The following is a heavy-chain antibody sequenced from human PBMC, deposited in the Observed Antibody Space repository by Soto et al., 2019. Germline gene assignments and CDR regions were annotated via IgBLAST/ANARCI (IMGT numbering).Heavy chain of an antibody. V-gene: IGHV3-11*06. CDR2: TSPRSTFR. J-gene: IGHJ5*02. D-gene: IGHD2-21*01. CDR3: ARGGGGGLFDP. CDR1: GFSISDSY. Sequence: GGSLRLSCATSGFSISDSYMSWIRQAPGKGLEWISYTSPRSTFRDYADSLKGRFTISRDSVKNSVYLQMNNLTADDTGVYYCARGGGGGLFDPWGQGSLVTVSS.